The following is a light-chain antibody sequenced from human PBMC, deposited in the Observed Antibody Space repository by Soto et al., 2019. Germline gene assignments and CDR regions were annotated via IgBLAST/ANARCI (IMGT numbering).Light chain of an antibody. CDR2: WAS. V-gene: IGKV4-1*01. CDR3: QQYYDNPRT. Sequence: EIVMTQSPATLSVSPGERATLSCRASQTVSSNLAWYQQKPGQPPKLLIYWASTRESGVPDRFSGSGSGTDFTLTISSLQAEDVAVYYCQQYYDNPRTFGQGTKVDIK. CDR1: QTVSSN. J-gene: IGKJ1*01.